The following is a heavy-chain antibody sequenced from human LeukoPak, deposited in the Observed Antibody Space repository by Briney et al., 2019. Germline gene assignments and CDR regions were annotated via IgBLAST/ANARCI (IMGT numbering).Heavy chain of an antibody. V-gene: IGHV4-39*07. CDR1: GGSISSSSYY. D-gene: IGHD5-12*01. J-gene: IGHJ4*02. CDR3: ARDRSGYDWNFDY. CDR2: IYYSGNT. Sequence: SETLSLTCTVSGGSISSSSYYWGWIRQPPGKGLEWIGSIYYSGNTYYNPSLKSRVTISVDTSKNQFSLKLSSVTAADTAVYYCARDRSGYDWNFDYWGQGTLVTVSS.